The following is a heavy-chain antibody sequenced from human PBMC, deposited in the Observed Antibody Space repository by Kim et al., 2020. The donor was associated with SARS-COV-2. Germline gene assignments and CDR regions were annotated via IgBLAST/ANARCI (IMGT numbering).Heavy chain of an antibody. CDR3: AKDYYDSSGYYLGSGGMDV. D-gene: IGHD3-22*01. Sequence: GRFTISRDNSKNSRYLQMNSLRTEDTALYYCAKDYYDSSGYYLGSGGMDVWGQGTTVTVSS. V-gene: IGHV3-43*01. J-gene: IGHJ6*02.